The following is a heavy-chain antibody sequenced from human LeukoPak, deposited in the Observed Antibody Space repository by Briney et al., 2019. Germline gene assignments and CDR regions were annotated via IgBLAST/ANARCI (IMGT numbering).Heavy chain of an antibody. J-gene: IGHJ6*02. CDR2: ISSSSSYI. V-gene: IGHV3-21*01. D-gene: IGHD3-10*01. CDR1: GFTFSSYS. CDR3: ARERITMVRGVYYYYGMDV. Sequence: GGSLRLSCAASGFTFSSYSMNWVRQALGKGLEWVSSISSSSSYIYYADSVKGRFTISRDNAKNSLYLQMNSLRAEDTAVYYCARERITMVRGVYYYYGMDVWGQGTTVTVSS.